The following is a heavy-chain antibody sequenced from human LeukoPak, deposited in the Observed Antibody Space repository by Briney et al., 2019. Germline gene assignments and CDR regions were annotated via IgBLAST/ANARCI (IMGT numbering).Heavy chain of an antibody. CDR3: AELGITMIGGV. Sequence: PGGSLRLSCAASGFTFSTYNMNWVRQAPGKGLEWISYISVGSSLIYYADSVKGRFTISRDNAKNSLYLQMNSLRAEDTAVYYCAELGITMIGGVWGKGTTVTISS. V-gene: IGHV3-48*03. J-gene: IGHJ6*04. D-gene: IGHD3-10*02. CDR1: GFTFSTYN. CDR2: ISVGSSLI.